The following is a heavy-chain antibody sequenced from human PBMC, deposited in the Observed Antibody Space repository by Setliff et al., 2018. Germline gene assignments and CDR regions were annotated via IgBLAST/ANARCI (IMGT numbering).Heavy chain of an antibody. CDR1: GDPFNAYG. J-gene: IGHJ6*03. CDR3: ARGPSPTVTPSRLIYFYHMDV. Sequence: GASVKVSCKASGDPFNAYGVGWVRQAPGQGLEWMGAIIPVLGMTDYAQKFQGRLTITADQSTTTVHMELSSLRFDDTALYYCARGPSPTVTPSRLIYFYHMDVWGTGTTVTVSS. CDR2: IIPVLGMT. D-gene: IGHD4-17*01. V-gene: IGHV1-69*10.